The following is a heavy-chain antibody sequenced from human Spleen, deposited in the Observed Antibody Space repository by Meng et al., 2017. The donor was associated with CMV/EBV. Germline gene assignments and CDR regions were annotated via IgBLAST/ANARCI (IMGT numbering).Heavy chain of an antibody. V-gene: IGHV3-33*06. D-gene: IGHD1-26*01. Sequence: SCATSGISFNSFGMPWVRQAPGKGLEGVAVIWYDGSKKNYADFVKGRFTISRDGSRNTLYLQMNSLRGEDTGVYYCAKMGGGSFSPDHWGQGTLVTVSS. CDR1: GISFNSFG. J-gene: IGHJ4*02. CDR2: IWYDGSKK. CDR3: AKMGGGSFSPDH.